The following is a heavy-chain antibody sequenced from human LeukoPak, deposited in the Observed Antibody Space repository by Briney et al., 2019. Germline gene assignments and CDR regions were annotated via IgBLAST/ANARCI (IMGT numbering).Heavy chain of an antibody. J-gene: IGHJ3*02. CDR2: TYYSGST. Sequence: SETLSFTCTVSGGSISSSSYYWGWIRRPPGKGLEWIGSTYYSGSTYYNPSLKSRVTISVDTSKNQFSLKLSSVTAADTAVYYCASTIFGVVIRGDAFDIWGQGTMVTVSS. CDR1: GGSISSSSYY. V-gene: IGHV4-39*07. CDR3: ASTIFGVVIRGDAFDI. D-gene: IGHD3-3*01.